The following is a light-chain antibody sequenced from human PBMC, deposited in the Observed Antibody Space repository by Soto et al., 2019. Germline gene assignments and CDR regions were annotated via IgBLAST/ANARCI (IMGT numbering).Light chain of an antibody. CDR1: SGDVGGYNS. CDR2: EVS. V-gene: IGLV2-8*01. J-gene: IGLJ2*01. Sequence: QSALTQPPSASGSPGQSVTISCTGTSGDVGGYNSVSWYQQHPGKAPKLIIYEVSKRPSAVPDRFSGSESDNTASLTVSGLQAEDEADYYCSSYAVCTKVVFGGGTKRTVL. CDR3: SSYAVCTKVV.